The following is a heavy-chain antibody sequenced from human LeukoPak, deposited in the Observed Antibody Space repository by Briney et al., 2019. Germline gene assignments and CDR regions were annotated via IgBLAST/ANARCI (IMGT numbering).Heavy chain of an antibody. Sequence: PPETLSLTCAVYGGSFSGYYWSWIRQPPGKGLEWIGEINHSGSTNYNPSLKSRVTISVDTSKNQFSLKLSSVTAADTAVYYCARREYSGSYYDYYYYMDVWGKGTTVTISS. J-gene: IGHJ6*03. CDR2: INHSGST. CDR3: ARREYSGSYYDYYYYMDV. D-gene: IGHD1-26*01. V-gene: IGHV4-34*01. CDR1: GGSFSGYY.